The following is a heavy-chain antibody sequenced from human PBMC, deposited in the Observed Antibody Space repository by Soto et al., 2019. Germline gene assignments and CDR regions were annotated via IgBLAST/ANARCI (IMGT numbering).Heavy chain of an antibody. D-gene: IGHD3-16*01. Sequence: QVQLVQSGAEVKKPGASVKVSCKASGYTFTSYGLSWVRQAPGQGLEWMGRISGYNYNTNYSQKRQGRVTMTTETSTGRAYVEVRRPRSGGSAVYYCARVGGALGHWFDSWGQGTLVTVSS. CDR1: GYTFTSYG. J-gene: IGHJ5*01. CDR2: ISGYNYNT. CDR3: ARVGGALGHWFDS. V-gene: IGHV1-18*01.